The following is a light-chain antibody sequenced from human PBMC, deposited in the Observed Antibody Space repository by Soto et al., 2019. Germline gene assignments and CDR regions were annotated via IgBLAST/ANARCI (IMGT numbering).Light chain of an antibody. CDR2: EGS. Sequence: QSALTQPASASGSPGQSITLSCTGTSSDVGSYNLVSWYQPHPGKAPKLMIYEGSKRPSGVSNRFSGSKSGNTASLTISGLQAEDEADYCCCSYAGSSVVFGGGTKVSVL. V-gene: IGLV2-23*01. J-gene: IGLJ2*01. CDR3: CSYAGSSVV. CDR1: SSDVGSYNL.